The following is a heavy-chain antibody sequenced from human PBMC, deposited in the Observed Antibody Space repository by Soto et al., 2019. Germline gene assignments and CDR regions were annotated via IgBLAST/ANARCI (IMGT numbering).Heavy chain of an antibody. CDR2: IYVGDSDT. CDR3: ARQAIYSKYQFGSSDFYCLDV. V-gene: IGHV5-51*01. Sequence: RGESLKISCKGSGYTFTSSWIVWVRQMPGKGLEWMGIIYVGDSDTRYSPSFQGQVTISADKSGSTAYLKWNSLKASDAAMYYCARQAIYSKYQFGSSDFYCLDVWRQVTTVTASS. D-gene: IGHD4-4*01. J-gene: IGHJ6*02. CDR1: GYTFTSSW.